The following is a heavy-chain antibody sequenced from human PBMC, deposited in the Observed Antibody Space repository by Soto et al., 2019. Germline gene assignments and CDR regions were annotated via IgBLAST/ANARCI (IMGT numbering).Heavy chain of an antibody. V-gene: IGHV4-59*08. Sequence: QVQLQESGPGLVKPSETLSLTCTVSGGSISSYYWSWIRQPPGKGLEWIGYISYSGSTNYSPSLKSRVTISVDTSKNHFSLKLSSVTAADTAVYYCARLGVYSSPSYYWGQGTLVTVSS. CDR1: GGSISSYY. CDR2: ISYSGST. CDR3: ARLGVYSSPSYY. D-gene: IGHD6-13*01. J-gene: IGHJ4*02.